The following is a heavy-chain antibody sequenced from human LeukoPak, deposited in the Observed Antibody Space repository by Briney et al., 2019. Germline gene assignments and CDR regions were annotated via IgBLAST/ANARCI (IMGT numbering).Heavy chain of an antibody. CDR3: ARDLFEVGATAPIRYYYYGMDV. D-gene: IGHD1-26*01. J-gene: IGHJ6*02. V-gene: IGHV3-66*01. CDR1: GFTVSSNY. Sequence: GGSLRLSCAASGFTVSSNYMSWVRQAPGKGLEWVSVIYNGGSTYYADSVKGRFTISRDNSKNTLYLQMNSLRAEDTAVYYCARDLFEVGATAPIRYYYYGMDVWGQGTTVTVSS. CDR2: IYNGGST.